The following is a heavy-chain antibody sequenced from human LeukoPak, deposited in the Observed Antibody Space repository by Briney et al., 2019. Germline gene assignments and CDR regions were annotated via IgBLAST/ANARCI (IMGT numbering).Heavy chain of an antibody. CDR2: IYYSGST. D-gene: IGHD7-27*01. Sequence: SETLSLTCTVSGGSISSSSYYWGWIRQPPGKGLEWIGSIYYSGSTYYNPSLKSRVTISVDTSKNQFSLKLSSVTAADTAVYYCARGSKSITGDPYWYFDLWGRGTLVTVSS. J-gene: IGHJ2*01. V-gene: IGHV4-39*01. CDR1: GGSISSSSYY. CDR3: ARGSKSITGDPYWYFDL.